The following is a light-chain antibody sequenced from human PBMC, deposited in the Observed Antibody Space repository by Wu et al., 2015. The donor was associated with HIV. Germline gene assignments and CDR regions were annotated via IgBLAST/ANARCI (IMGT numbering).Light chain of an antibody. CDR1: QRLNSN. CDR3: QKYNTAPWT. CDR2: DAS. V-gene: IGKV3-15*01. J-gene: IGKJ1*01. Sequence: EIVLTQSPAILSVSPGEKVTLSCRASQRLNSNLAWYQQKPGQAPRLLMYDASTRATGVPARFSGSGSIVEFTLSISGLQSEDFATYYCQKYNTAPWTFGQGTKVEMK.